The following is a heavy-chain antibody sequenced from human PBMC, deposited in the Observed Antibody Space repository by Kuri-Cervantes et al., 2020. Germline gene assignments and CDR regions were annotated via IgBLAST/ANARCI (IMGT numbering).Heavy chain of an antibody. Sequence: ASVKVSCKASGYTFTSYAMHWVRQAPGQRLEWMGWINAGNGNTKYSQKFQGRVTITADESTSTAYMELSSLRSEDTAVYYCARGGRDGYNLAGFWPYFDIWGQGTMVTVSS. V-gene: IGHV1-3*01. J-gene: IGHJ3*02. CDR3: ARGGRDGYNLAGFWPYFDI. CDR2: INAGNGNT. D-gene: IGHD5-24*01. CDR1: GYTFTSYA.